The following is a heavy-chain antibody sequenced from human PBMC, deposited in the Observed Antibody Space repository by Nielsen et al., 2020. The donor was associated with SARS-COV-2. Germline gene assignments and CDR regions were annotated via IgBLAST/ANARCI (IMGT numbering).Heavy chain of an antibody. CDR2: INSDGSST. CDR3: ARGAYSYGEFDY. CDR1: GFTFSSYW. Sequence: GGSLRLSCAASGFTFSSYWMHWVRQAPGKGLVWVSRINSDGSSTSYADSVKGRFTISRDNAKNTLYLQMNSLRAEDTAVYYCARGAYSYGEFDYWGQGTLVTVSS. D-gene: IGHD5-18*01. V-gene: IGHV3-74*01. J-gene: IGHJ4*02.